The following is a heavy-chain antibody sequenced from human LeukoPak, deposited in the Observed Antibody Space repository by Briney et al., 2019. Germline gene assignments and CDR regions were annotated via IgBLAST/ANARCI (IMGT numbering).Heavy chain of an antibody. CDR3: ARGRHCSGGSCYPHDAFDI. V-gene: IGHV3-11*04. CDR2: ISSSGSTI. CDR1: GGSFSGYY. Sequence: LTCAVYGGSFSGYYWSWIRQPPGKGLEWVSYISSSGSTIYYADSVKGRFTISRDNAKNSLYLQMNSLRAEDTAVYYCARGRHCSGGSCYPHDAFDIWGQGTMVTVSS. D-gene: IGHD2-15*01. J-gene: IGHJ3*02.